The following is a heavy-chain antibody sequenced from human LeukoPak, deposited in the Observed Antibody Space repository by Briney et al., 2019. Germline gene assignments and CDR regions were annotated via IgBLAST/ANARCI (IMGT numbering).Heavy chain of an antibody. Sequence: PSQTLSLTCSFSGASISTAGYYWTWIRQPPGEGLEWVGYVYYTGAIDYNPSLKSRVTISVDTSKNQFSLKLSSVTAADTAVYYSARIPVAGPFDYWGQGTLVTVSS. J-gene: IGHJ4*02. D-gene: IGHD6-19*01. CDR3: ARIPVAGPFDY. V-gene: IGHV4-31*03. CDR2: VYYTGAI. CDR1: GASISTAGYY.